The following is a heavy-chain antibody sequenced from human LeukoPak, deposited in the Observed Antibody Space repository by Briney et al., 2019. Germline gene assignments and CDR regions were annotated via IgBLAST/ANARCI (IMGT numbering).Heavy chain of an antibody. CDR3: ARETDSYDFWSGYYSEGYFDY. CDR1: GYTFTSYG. V-gene: IGHV1-18*01. CDR2: ISAYNGNT. J-gene: IGHJ4*02. D-gene: IGHD3-3*01. Sequence: ASVKVSCKASGYTFTSYGIRWVRQAPGQGLEWMGWISAYNGNTNYAQKLQGRVTKTTDTSTSTAYMELRSLRSDDTAVYYCARETDSYDFWSGYYSEGYFDYWGQGTLVTVSS.